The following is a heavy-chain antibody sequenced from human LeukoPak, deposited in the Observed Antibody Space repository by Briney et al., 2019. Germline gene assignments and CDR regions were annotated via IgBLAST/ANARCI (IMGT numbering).Heavy chain of an antibody. CDR2: VYRSGST. J-gene: IGHJ4*02. Sequence: PSETLSLTCVVSGYSISSGYHWGWIRQPPGEGLEWIGSVYRSGSTYYNPSLKSRVTISVDTSKNQISLKVRFVTAADTAVYYCARENWVFDYWGQGILVTVSS. CDR1: GYSISSGYH. V-gene: IGHV4-38-2*02. CDR3: ARENWVFDY. D-gene: IGHD7-27*01.